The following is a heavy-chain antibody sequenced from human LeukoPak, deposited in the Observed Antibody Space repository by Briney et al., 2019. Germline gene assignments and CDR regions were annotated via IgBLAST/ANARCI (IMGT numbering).Heavy chain of an antibody. CDR1: GFTFSRYG. Sequence: GRSLRLSCAASGFTFSRYGMHWVRQAPRKGLDWVAVISSDGSNAYYADSVKGRFTMSRDNSKNTLFVQMNSLRAEDTAVYYCAKDLSGRKGPFDYWGQGTLVTVSS. V-gene: IGHV3-30*18. CDR2: ISSDGSNA. CDR3: AKDLSGRKGPFDY. D-gene: IGHD3-10*01. J-gene: IGHJ4*02.